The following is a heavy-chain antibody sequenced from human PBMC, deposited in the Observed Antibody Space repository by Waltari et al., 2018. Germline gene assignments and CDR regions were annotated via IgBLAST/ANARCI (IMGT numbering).Heavy chain of an antibody. CDR3: ARGGLYGQQLLESAFEI. Sequence: QVQLVQSGAELKKPGSSVKVSCKASGGSFSTYAITWVRQAPGQGLEWMGGIIPMFGTANYAQKIQDRATIITDESMTTAYMELSSLTSEDTAVYYCARGGLYGQQLLESAFEIWGQGTKVTVSS. D-gene: IGHD6-13*01. V-gene: IGHV1-69*05. CDR2: IIPMFGTA. J-gene: IGHJ3*02. CDR1: GGSFSTYA.